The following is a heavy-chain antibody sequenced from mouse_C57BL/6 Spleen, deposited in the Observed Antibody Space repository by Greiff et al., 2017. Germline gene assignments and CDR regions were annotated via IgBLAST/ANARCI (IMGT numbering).Heavy chain of an antibody. CDR1: GYSITSGYY. V-gene: IGHV3-6*01. D-gene: IGHD1-1*01. J-gene: IGHJ2*01. Sequence: EVKLQESGPGLVKPSQSLSLTCSVTGYSITSGYYWNWIRQFPGNKLEWMGYISYDGSNNYNPSLKNRISITRDTSKNQFFLKLNSVTTEDTATYYCAREGDYYGRDYFDYWGQGTTLTVSS. CDR3: AREGDYYGRDYFDY. CDR2: ISYDGSN.